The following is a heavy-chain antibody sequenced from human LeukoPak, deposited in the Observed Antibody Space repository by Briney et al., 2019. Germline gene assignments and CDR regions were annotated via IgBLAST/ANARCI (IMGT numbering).Heavy chain of an antibody. D-gene: IGHD2-2*01. J-gene: IGHJ4*02. CDR1: GFTFSSYA. CDR3: ASDCLGYCSRLNDY. Sequence: PGGSLRLSCAASGFTFSSYAMSWVRQAPGKGLEWVSAISGSGGSTYYADSVKGRFTISRDNSKNTLYLQMNSLRAEDTAVYYCASDCLGYCSRLNDYWGQGTLVTVSS. V-gene: IGHV3-23*01. CDR2: ISGSGGST.